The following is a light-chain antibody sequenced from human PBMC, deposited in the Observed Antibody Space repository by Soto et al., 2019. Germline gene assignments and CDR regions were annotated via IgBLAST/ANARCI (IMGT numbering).Light chain of an antibody. J-gene: IGKJ1*01. CDR2: GAS. CDR3: QQYGSSPQT. CDR1: QSVSSDS. V-gene: IGKV3-20*01. Sequence: EIVLTQSPATLSLSPGERATLSCRASQSVSSDSLAWYQHKLGQAPRLLIYGASTRATGIPDRFSGSGSGTDFTLTISRLEPEDFAVFYCQQYGSSPQTFGQGTKLDIK.